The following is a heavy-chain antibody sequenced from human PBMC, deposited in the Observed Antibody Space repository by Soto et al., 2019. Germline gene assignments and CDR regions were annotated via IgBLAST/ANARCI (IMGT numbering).Heavy chain of an antibody. CDR2: TYYRSKWYN. Sequence: SQTLSLTCAISGDSVSSNSAAWNWIRQCPSRGLEWLGRTYYRSKWYNDYAVSVKSRITINPDTSKNQFSLQLNSVTPEDTAVYYCARDLGSGRKKGPRYYYYYGMDVWGQGTTVTVSS. J-gene: IGHJ6*01. CDR1: GDSVSSNSAA. CDR3: ARDLGSGRKKGPRYYYYYGMDV. V-gene: IGHV6-1*01. D-gene: IGHD3-10*01.